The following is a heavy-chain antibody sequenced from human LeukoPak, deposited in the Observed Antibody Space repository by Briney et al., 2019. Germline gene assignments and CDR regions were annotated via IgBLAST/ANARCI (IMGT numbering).Heavy chain of an antibody. J-gene: IGHJ4*02. D-gene: IGHD3-22*01. CDR2: IKSKTDGGTT. CDR1: GFSFGNAW. V-gene: IGHV3-15*01. CDR3: TTGATNYYDSGVYYRPPFIDY. Sequence: PGGSLRLSCAASGFSFGNAWMTWVRQAPGKGLEWVGRIKSKTDGGTTDYAAPVKGRFTISRDDSKNTLYLQMNSLKTEDSAVYFCTTGATNYYDSGVYYRPPFIDYWGQGTLVTVSS.